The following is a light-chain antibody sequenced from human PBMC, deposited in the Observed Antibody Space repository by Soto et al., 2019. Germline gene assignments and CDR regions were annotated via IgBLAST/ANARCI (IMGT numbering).Light chain of an antibody. CDR2: DAS. V-gene: IGKV3-11*01. Sequence: EIVLTQSPATLSLSPGERATLSCRASQSVSSYLAWYQQKPGQAPRLLIYDASNRATGIPARFSGSGSGTDFTLTISSLEPEDFAVYYCQQRRKWPPLTFGPGTKVEI. CDR3: QQRRKWPPLT. CDR1: QSVSSY. J-gene: IGKJ3*01.